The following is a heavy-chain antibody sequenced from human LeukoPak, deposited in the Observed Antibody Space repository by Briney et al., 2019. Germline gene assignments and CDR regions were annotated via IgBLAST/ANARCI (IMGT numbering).Heavy chain of an antibody. CDR2: FDPEDGET. D-gene: IGHD4-23*01. J-gene: IGHJ3*02. CDR3: ATAIYGGNSGFDMGAFDI. Sequence: ASVKVSCKVSGYTLTELSMHWVRQAPGKGLEWMGGFDPEDGETIYAQKFQGRVTMTEDTSTDTAYMELGSLRSEDTAVYYCATAIYGGNSGFDMGAFDIWGQGTMVTVSS. CDR1: GYTLTELS. V-gene: IGHV1-24*01.